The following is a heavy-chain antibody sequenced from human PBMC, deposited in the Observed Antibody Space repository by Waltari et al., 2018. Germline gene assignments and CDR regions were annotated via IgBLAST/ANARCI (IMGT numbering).Heavy chain of an antibody. CDR1: VYSISSGFF. Sequence: QVHLQESGPGLVKPSETLSLSCFVSVYSISSGFFWGWIRQAPGKGLEWIATISYSGASHYSPSLKSRVTIAADASKNLFSLKLTSVTAADTAMYYCARDGGNVVPLWGLGTAVTVSS. D-gene: IGHD2-15*01. J-gene: IGHJ6*02. V-gene: IGHV4-38-2*02. CDR2: ISYSGAS. CDR3: ARDGGNVVPL.